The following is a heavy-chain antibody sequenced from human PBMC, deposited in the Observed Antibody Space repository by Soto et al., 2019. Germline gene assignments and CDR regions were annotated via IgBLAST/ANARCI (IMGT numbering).Heavy chain of an antibody. D-gene: IGHD2-2*01. CDR2: ISGSGGST. CDR3: AKDGHLTDIVVVPAAMGWFEY. V-gene: IGHV3-23*01. J-gene: IGHJ4*02. CDR1: GFTFSSYA. Sequence: EVQRLESGGGLVQPGGSLRLSCAASGFTFSSYAMSWVRQAPGKGLEWVSAISGSGGSTYYADSVKGRFTISRDNSKNTLYLQMNSLRAEDTAVYYCAKDGHLTDIVVVPAAMGWFEYWGQGTLVTVSS.